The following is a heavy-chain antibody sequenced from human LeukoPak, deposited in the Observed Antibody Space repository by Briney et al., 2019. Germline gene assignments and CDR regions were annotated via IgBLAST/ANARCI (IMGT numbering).Heavy chain of an antibody. CDR1: GGTFSSYA. Sequence: GASVKVSCKASGGTFSSYAISWVRQAPGQGLEWMGGIIPIFGTANYAQKFQGRVTITADESTSTAYMELSSLRSEDTAMYYCASHSGSYPLPDYWGQGTLVTVSS. CDR3: ASHSGSYPLPDY. J-gene: IGHJ4*02. V-gene: IGHV1-69*13. D-gene: IGHD1-26*01. CDR2: IIPIFGTA.